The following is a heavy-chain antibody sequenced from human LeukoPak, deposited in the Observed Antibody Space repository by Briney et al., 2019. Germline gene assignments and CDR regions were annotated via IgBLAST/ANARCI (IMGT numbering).Heavy chain of an antibody. CDR1: GFTFDGHG. CDR3: ARDRSYGSFDY. D-gene: IGHD5-18*01. J-gene: IGHJ4*02. Sequence: PGGSLRLSCVASGFTFDGHGMNWVRQAPGKGLEWVSGINWNGGSTFYADSVKGRFTISRDNAKNALYLQMNSLTAEDTALYHCARDRSYGSFDYWGQGTLVTVSS. V-gene: IGHV3-20*01. CDR2: INWNGGST.